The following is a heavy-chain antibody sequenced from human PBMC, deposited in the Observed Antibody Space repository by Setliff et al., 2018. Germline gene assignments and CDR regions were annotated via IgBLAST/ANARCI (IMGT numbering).Heavy chain of an antibody. J-gene: IGHJ6*03. CDR2: IYTSWSN. Sequence: SETLSLTCTVSGASISSANYYWSWIRQPAGKGPEWIGHIYTSWSNKYNPSLKSRVTLSVDTSKKQFSLTLKSVTAADTAIYYCARHTAVHISPSGLGYYYIDVWAKGTSVTVS. CDR3: ARHTAVHISPSGLGYYYIDV. D-gene: IGHD3-9*01. CDR1: GASISSANYY. V-gene: IGHV4-61*09.